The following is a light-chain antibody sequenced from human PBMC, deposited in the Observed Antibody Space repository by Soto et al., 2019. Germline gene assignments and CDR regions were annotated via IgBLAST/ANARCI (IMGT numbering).Light chain of an antibody. CDR2: NAS. V-gene: IGKV3-11*01. J-gene: IGKJ5*01. CDR3: QQRGDWPPIT. Sequence: ELVLTQSPSTLSLSQFERSILSCRVSQSVSTFLAWFQQKPGPPPRLLIYNASNRTTGIPARFSGSGSGTDFTLTISSLEPEDFAVYYCQQRGDWPPITFGQGTRLETK. CDR1: QSVSTF.